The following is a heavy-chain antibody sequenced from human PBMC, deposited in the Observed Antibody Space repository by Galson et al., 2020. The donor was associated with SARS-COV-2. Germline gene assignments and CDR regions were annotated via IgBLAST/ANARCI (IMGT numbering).Heavy chain of an antibody. CDR3: ARGVGRYYYDSSGKGPYFDY. J-gene: IGHJ4*02. CDR1: GGSFSGYY. D-gene: IGHD3-22*01. CDR2: INHSGST. V-gene: IGHV4-34*01. Sequence: SETLSLTCAVYGGSFSGYYWSWIRQPPGKGLEWIGEINHSGSTNYNPSLKSRVTISVDTSKNQFPLKLSSVPAADTAVYYCARGVGRYYYDSSGKGPYFDYWGQGTLVTVSS.